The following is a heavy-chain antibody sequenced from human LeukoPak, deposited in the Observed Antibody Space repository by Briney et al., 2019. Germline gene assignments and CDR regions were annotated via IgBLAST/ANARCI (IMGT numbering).Heavy chain of an antibody. CDR1: GFTFTNYW. D-gene: IGHD1-26*01. J-gene: IGHJ3*02. V-gene: IGHV3-30*02. CDR3: AKIVIVGASPDAFGI. CDR2: IRYDGSNK. Sequence: GGSLRLSCAASGFTFTNYWMRWVRQAPGKGLEWVAFIRYDGSNKYYADSVKGRFTISRDNSKNTLYLQMNSLRAEDTAVYYCAKIVIVGASPDAFGIWGQGTMVTVSS.